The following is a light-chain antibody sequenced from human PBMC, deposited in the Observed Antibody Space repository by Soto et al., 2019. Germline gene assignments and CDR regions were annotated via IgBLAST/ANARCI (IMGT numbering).Light chain of an antibody. V-gene: IGLV2-14*01. Sequence: QSALTQPPSASGSPGQSVTISCTGTSGDITDNKYVSWFQQHPGKVPKLLIFEVSYRPSGVSNRFSGSKSGNTASLTISGLQAEDEADYYCSSKTTNTIIVFGGGTKVTVL. CDR2: EVS. CDR1: SGDITDNKY. CDR3: SSKTTNTIIV. J-gene: IGLJ2*01.